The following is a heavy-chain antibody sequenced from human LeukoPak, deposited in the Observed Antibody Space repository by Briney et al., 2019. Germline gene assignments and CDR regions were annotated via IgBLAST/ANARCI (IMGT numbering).Heavy chain of an antibody. Sequence: GGSLRLSCAASGFTFSNYAMTWVRQAPEKGLKWVSSISDSGGGTYYEDSVKGRFTISRDNSKNTLYLQMNSLRAEDTAVYYCAKQAGRGYDSLFDYWGQGTLVTVSS. D-gene: IGHD5-12*01. CDR2: ISDSGGGT. J-gene: IGHJ4*02. CDR3: AKQAGRGYDSLFDY. CDR1: GFTFSNYA. V-gene: IGHV3-23*01.